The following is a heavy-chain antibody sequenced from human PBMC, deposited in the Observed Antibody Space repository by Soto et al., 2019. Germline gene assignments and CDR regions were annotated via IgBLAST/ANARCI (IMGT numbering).Heavy chain of an antibody. CDR1: GFTFSSYN. Sequence: PGGSLRLSCAASGFTFSSYNMNWVRQAPGEGLEWVSYITGGSATIYYADSVKGRFTISRDNAKNSLYLQMNSLRDEDTAVYYCARDSGYSSGYSMDVWGQGTTVTVSS. CDR3: ARDSGYSSGYSMDV. D-gene: IGHD6-19*01. CDR2: ITGGSATI. V-gene: IGHV3-48*02. J-gene: IGHJ6*02.